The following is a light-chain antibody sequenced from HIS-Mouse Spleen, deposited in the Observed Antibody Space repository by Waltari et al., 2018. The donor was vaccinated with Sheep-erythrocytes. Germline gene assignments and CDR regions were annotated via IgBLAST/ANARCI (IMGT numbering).Light chain of an antibody. Sequence: EIVLTQSPATLSLSPGERATRSFRPSQRVSSYLAWYEQKPGQAPRLLIYDASNSATGIPARFSGSGSGTDFTLTISSLEPEDFAVYYCQRRSNWYTFGQGTKLEIK. CDR1: QRVSSY. CDR2: DAS. CDR3: QRRSNWYT. J-gene: IGKJ2*01. V-gene: IGKV3-11*01.